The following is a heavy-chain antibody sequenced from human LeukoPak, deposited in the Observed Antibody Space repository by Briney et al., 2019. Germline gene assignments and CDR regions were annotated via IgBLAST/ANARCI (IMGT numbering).Heavy chain of an antibody. CDR3: AKSVDTAMVTLSYNWFDP. CDR2: IYPGDSDT. V-gene: IGHV5-51*01. Sequence: PGESLKISCKGSGYSFTSYWIGWVRQMPGKGPEWMGIIYPGDSDTRYSPSFQGQVTISADKSISTAYLQWSSLKASDTAMYYCAKSVDTAMVTLSYNWFDPWGQGTLVTVSS. D-gene: IGHD5-18*01. J-gene: IGHJ5*02. CDR1: GYSFTSYW.